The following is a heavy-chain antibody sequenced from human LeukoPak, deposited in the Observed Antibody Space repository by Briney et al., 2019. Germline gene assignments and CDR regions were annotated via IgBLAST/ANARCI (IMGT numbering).Heavy chain of an antibody. Sequence: SETLSLTCTVSGGSISSYYWSWIRQPPGKGLEWIGYIYYSGSTNYNPSLKSRVTISVDTSKNQFSLKLSSVTAADTAVYYCARPRRGGYLDVWGKGTTVTVSS. J-gene: IGHJ6*03. CDR1: GGSISSYY. D-gene: IGHD3-16*01. CDR3: ARPRRGGYLDV. V-gene: IGHV4-59*01. CDR2: IYYSGST.